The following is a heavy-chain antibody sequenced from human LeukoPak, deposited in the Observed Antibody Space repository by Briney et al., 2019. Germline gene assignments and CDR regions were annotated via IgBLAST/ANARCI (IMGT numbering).Heavy chain of an antibody. J-gene: IGHJ4*02. CDR3: AKDSNDYGDYYFDY. CDR1: GFTFDDYA. CDR2: ISWNSGNI. V-gene: IGHV3-9*01. Sequence: GRSLRLSCAASGFTFDDYAIHWVRQAPGKGLEWVSGISWNSGNIGYADSVKGRFTISRDNAKNSLYLQMNSLRAEDTALYHCAKDSNDYGDYYFDYWGQGTLVTVSS. D-gene: IGHD4-17*01.